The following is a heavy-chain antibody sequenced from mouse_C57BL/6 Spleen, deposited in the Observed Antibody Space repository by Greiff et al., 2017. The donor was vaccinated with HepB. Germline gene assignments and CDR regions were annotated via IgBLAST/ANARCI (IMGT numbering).Heavy chain of an antibody. CDR2: IYPSDSET. V-gene: IGHV1-61*01. D-gene: IGHD2-4*01. CDR3: ARNDYDEGYWYFDV. Sequence: QVQLQQPGAELVRPGSSVKLSYKASGYTFTSYWMDWVKQRPGQGLEWIGNIYPSDSETHYNQKFKDKATLTVDKSSSTAYMQLSSLTSEDSAVYYCARNDYDEGYWYFDVWGTGTTVTVSS. CDR1: GYTFTSYW. J-gene: IGHJ1*03.